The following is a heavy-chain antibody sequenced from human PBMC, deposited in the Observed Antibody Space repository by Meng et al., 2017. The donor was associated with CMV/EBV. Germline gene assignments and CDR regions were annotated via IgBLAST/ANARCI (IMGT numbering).Heavy chain of an antibody. J-gene: IGHJ3*02. CDR1: GFNFDDYT. D-gene: IGHD6-13*01. CDR3: AKTRSDSSTWYDAFDI. Sequence: GGSLRLSCAASGFNFDDYTTYWVRQAPGKGLEWVSGITWDSNSIDYADSVKGRFTISRDNAKKSLYLQMNSLRAEDTALYYCAKTRSDSSTWYDAFDIWGQGTMVTVSS. V-gene: IGHV3-9*01. CDR2: ITWDSNSI.